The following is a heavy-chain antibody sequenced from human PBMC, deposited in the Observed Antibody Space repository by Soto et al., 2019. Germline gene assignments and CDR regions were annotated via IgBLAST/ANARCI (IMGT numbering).Heavy chain of an antibody. CDR2: IYYSGST. D-gene: IGHD2-15*01. J-gene: IGHJ6*02. Sequence: SETLSLTCTVSGGSISSGGYYWSWIRQHPGKGLEWIGYIYYSGSTYYNPSLKSRVTISVDTSKNQFSLRLSSVTAADTAVYHCARQMFIGGMDVWGQGTTVTVSS. CDR1: GGSISSGGYY. V-gene: IGHV4-31*03. CDR3: ARQMFIGGMDV.